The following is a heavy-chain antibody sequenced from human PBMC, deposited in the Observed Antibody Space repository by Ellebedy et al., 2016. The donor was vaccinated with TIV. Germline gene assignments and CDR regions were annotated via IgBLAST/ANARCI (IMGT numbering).Heavy chain of an antibody. CDR1: GDSISSYY. V-gene: IGHV4-59*01. CDR3: ASWGDYGGNRHLDY. D-gene: IGHD4-23*01. J-gene: IGHJ4*02. Sequence: SETLSLXCTVSGDSISSYYWTWIRQPPGKGLEWIGSYYYVGKVNYNPSLKSRVTISVGVSKTQFSLELSSVTAADTAVYYCASWGDYGGNRHLDYWGQGTLVTVSS. CDR2: YYYVGKV.